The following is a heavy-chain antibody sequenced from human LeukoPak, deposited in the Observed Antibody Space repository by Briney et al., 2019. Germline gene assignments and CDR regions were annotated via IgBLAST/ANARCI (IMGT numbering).Heavy chain of an antibody. V-gene: IGHV3-15*01. CDR3: TTANYYDSSGYYGDFDY. D-gene: IGHD3-22*01. CDR2: IKSKTDGGTT. J-gene: IGHJ4*02. Sequence: GGSLRLSCAASGFTFSNAWMSWVRQAPGKGLEWVGRIKSKTDGGTTDYAAPVKGGFTISRDDSKNTLYLQMNSLKTEDTAVYYCTTANYYDSSGYYGDFDYWGQGTLVTVSS. CDR1: GFTFSNAW.